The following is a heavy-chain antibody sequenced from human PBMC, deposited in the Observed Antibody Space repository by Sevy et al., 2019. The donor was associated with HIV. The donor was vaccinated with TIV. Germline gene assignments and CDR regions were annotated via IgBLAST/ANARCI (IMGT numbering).Heavy chain of an antibody. J-gene: IGHJ6*03. Sequence: GGSLRLSCAASGFTFSSYAMSWVRQAPGKGPEWVSGISGSGGSTFYADSVKGRFTISRDNSKNTLYLQMSRLRAEDTAVYYCAKNPLVTIRYYYYMDVWGKGTTVTVSS. CDR3: AKNPLVTIRYYYYMDV. D-gene: IGHD3-9*01. CDR1: GFTFSSYA. CDR2: ISGSGGST. V-gene: IGHV3-23*01.